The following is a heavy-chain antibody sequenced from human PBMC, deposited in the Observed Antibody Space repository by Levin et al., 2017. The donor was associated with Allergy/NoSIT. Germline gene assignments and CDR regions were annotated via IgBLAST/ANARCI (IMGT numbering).Heavy chain of an antibody. V-gene: IGHV3-11*01. D-gene: IGHD2-15*01. CDR3: ARDLGYCSGGSCYEPKENDY. CDR2: ISSSGSTI. CDR1: GFTFSDYY. J-gene: IGHJ4*02. Sequence: GGSLRLSCAASGFTFSDYYMSWIRQAPGKGLEWVSYISSSGSTIYYADSVKGRFTISRDNAKNSLYLQMNSLRAEDTAVYYCARDLGYCSGGSCYEPKENDYWGQGTLVTVSS.